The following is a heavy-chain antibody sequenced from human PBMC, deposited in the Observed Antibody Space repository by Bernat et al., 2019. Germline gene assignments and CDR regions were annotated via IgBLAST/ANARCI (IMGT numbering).Heavy chain of an antibody. V-gene: IGHV1-18*04. D-gene: IGHD6-19*01. CDR1: GYTFTSYG. CDR3: ARDPSGWYSYYYGMDV. Sequence: QVQLVRSGAEVKKPGASVKVSCKASGYTFTSYGISWVRQAPGQGLEWMGWISAYNGNTNYAQKLQGRVTMTTDTSTSTAYMELRSLRSDDTAVYYCARDPSGWYSYYYGMDVWGQGTTVTVSS. J-gene: IGHJ6*02. CDR2: ISAYNGNT.